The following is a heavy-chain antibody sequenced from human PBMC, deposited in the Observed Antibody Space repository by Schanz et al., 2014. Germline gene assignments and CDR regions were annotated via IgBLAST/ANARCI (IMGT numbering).Heavy chain of an antibody. CDR3: ANNWNLDY. J-gene: IGHJ4*02. CDR1: GFTFSTYA. D-gene: IGHD1-20*01. V-gene: IGHV3-23*04. Sequence: EVHLVESGGTLVRPGGSLRLSCAASGFTFSTYAMTWVRQAPGMGLEWVSAISGRDGSTYYADSVRGRFTISRDNSKNTLYLQMNSLRAEDTAVYYCANNWNLDYWGQGTLVTVSS. CDR2: ISGRDGST.